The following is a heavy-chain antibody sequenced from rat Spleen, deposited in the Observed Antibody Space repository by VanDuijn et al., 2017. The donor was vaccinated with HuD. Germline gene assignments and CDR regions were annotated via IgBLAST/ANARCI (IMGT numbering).Heavy chain of an antibody. D-gene: IGHD5-1*01. J-gene: IGHJ2*01. CDR1: GFTFSDYY. V-gene: IGHV5-7*01. Sequence: EVQLAETGGGLVQPGRSLKLSCAASGFTFSDYYMAWVRQAPKKGLEWVATISYDGSSTYYRDSVKGRFTISRDNAKSSLYLQMDSLRSEDTATYYCSRGDGSWDYWGQGVMVTVSS. CDR2: ISYDGSST. CDR3: SRGDGSWDY.